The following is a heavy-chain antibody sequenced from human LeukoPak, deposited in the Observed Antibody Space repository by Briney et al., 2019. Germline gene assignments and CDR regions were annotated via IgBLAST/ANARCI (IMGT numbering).Heavy chain of an antibody. J-gene: IGHJ6*03. CDR2: IYTSGST. D-gene: IGHD3-16*01. CDR1: GGSISSYY. Sequence: SETLSLTCTVSGGSISSYYWSWIRQPAGEGLEWIGRIYTSGSTNYNPSLKSRVTISVDKSKNQFSLKLSSVTAADTAVYYCARGSLRNYYYYYMDVWGKGTTVTVSS. V-gene: IGHV4-4*07. CDR3: ARGSLRNYYYYYMDV.